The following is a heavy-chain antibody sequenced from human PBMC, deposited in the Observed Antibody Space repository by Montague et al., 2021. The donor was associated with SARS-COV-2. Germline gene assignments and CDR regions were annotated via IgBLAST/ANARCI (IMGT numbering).Heavy chain of an antibody. CDR1: GGSISRYF. J-gene: IGHJ4*02. V-gene: IGHV4-59*01. CDR2: VHDIESS. Sequence: SETLSLTCTVSGGSISRYFWNWIRQTPGKGLEWMGYVHDIESSIYNPSLQSRITILLDTPKNQFSLRLNAVTAADTAVYCCARVTLGGRDGRTRQYDGLDSWGQGILVTVSS. CDR3: ARVTLGGRDGRTRQYDGLDS. D-gene: IGHD3-16*01.